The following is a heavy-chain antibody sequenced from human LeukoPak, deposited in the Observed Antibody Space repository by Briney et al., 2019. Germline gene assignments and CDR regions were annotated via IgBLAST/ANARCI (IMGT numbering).Heavy chain of an antibody. V-gene: IGHV3-21*01. CDR3: ARDLSFGAPVAFDI. CDR1: GGSISSSNW. CDR2: ISRHDDYI. D-gene: IGHD3-10*01. J-gene: IGHJ3*02. Sequence: GTLSLTCAVSGGSISSSNWWSWVGQAPGKGLEWLSAISRHDDYIYYAASVRGRFTISRDNARNSLFLQMNSLRVDDTAVYFCARDLSFGAPVAFDIWGQGTMVTVAS.